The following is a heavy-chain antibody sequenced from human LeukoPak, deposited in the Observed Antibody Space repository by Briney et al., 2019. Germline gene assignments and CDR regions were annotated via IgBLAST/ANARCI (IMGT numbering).Heavy chain of an antibody. CDR2: IYYSGST. CDR3: ARRSGNWLYFDY. Sequence: SETLSLTCTVSGGSISSSSYYWGWFRQPPGKGLEWIGYIYYSGSTKYNPSLKSRVTISLDPSKNQFSLNLSSVTAADTAVYYCARRSGNWLYFDYWGQGTLVTVSS. CDR1: GGSISSSSYY. J-gene: IGHJ4*02. V-gene: IGHV4-61*05. D-gene: IGHD3-9*01.